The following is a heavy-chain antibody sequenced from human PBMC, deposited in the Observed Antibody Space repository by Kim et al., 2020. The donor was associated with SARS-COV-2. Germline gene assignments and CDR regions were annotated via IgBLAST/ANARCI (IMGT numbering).Heavy chain of an antibody. Sequence: GGSLRLSCAASGFTFSSYAMSWVRQAPGKGLEWVSAISGSGGSTYYADSVKGRFTISRDNSKNTLYLQMNSLRAEDTAVYYCAKDGDSNDYVRLSFYYYYGMDVWGQGTTVTVSS. CDR3: AKDGDSNDYVRLSFYYYYGMDV. CDR1: GFTFSSYA. V-gene: IGHV3-23*01. J-gene: IGHJ6*02. CDR2: ISGSGGST. D-gene: IGHD3-16*01.